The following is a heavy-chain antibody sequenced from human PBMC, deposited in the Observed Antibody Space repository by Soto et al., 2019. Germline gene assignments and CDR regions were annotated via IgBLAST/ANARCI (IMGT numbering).Heavy chain of an antibody. D-gene: IGHD3-10*01. CDR3: AKQRAGFGSGSDTYYFEH. Sequence: EVQLLESGGDLVQPGGSLRLSCVASGVTFSTYAMSWVRQAPGKGLEWVSEISGSGGTTYYADFVKGRFTISRDNSKNTLYLQMNSLRAEDTAVYYCAKQRAGFGSGSDTYYFEHWGQGTLVTVSS. CDR2: ISGSGGTT. J-gene: IGHJ4*02. V-gene: IGHV3-23*01. CDR1: GVTFSTYA.